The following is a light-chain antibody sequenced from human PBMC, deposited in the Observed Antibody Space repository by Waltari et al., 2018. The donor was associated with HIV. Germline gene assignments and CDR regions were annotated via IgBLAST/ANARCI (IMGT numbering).Light chain of an antibody. CDR3: QALDSNTVV. V-gene: IGLV3-1*01. Sequence: SYELTQPPSLSVSPGQTATITCSGYKLGDKFVSWYQQKPGQSPFLVIFQDTKRPSGIPERFSGSSSGNTATLTIRGTQAMDEADYYCQALDSNTVVFGGGTKL. J-gene: IGLJ3*02. CDR1: KLGDKF. CDR2: QDT.